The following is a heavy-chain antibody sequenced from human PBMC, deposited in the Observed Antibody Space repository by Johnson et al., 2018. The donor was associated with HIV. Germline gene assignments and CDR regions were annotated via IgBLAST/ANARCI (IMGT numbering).Heavy chain of an antibody. J-gene: IGHJ3*02. V-gene: IGHV3-53*01. CDR1: Y. CDR2: IYSGGST. D-gene: IGHD7-27*01. CDR3: WSWGRDAFDI. Sequence: YMSWVRQAPGQGLEWVSVIYSGGSTYYADSVKGRFTISRDNSKNTLYLQMNSLRAEDTAVYYFWSWGRDAFDIWGQGTMVTVSS.